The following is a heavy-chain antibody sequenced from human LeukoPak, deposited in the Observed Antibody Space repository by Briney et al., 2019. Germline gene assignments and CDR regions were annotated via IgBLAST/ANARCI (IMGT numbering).Heavy chain of an antibody. CDR2: IYHSGST. CDR3: ARRICSSTSCYTGQFDY. Sequence: SETLSLTCAVSGYSISSGYYWSWIRQPPGKGLEWIGSIYHSGSTYYNPSLKSRVTISVDTSKNQFSLKLSSVTAADTAVYYCARRICSSTSCYTGQFDYWGQGTLVTVSS. CDR1: GYSISSGYY. J-gene: IGHJ4*02. D-gene: IGHD2-2*02. V-gene: IGHV4-38-2*01.